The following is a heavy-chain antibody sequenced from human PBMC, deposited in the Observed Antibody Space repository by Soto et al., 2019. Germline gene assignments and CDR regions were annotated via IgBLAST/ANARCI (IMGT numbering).Heavy chain of an antibody. V-gene: IGHV4-38-2*02. CDR3: ARDLGDYGDYGYYYYYGMDV. CDR1: GYSISSGYY. Sequence: PSETLSLTCAVSGYSISSGYYWGWIRQPPGKGLEWIGSIYHSGSTYYNPSLKSRVTISVDTSKNQFSLKLSSVTAADTAVYYCARDLGDYGDYGYYYYYGMDVCGQGTTVTV. D-gene: IGHD4-17*01. CDR2: IYHSGST. J-gene: IGHJ6*01.